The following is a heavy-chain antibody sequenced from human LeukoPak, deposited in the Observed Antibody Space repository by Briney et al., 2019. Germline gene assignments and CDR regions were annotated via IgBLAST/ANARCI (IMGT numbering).Heavy chain of an antibody. Sequence: GGSLRLSCAASGFTFSSYGMHWVRQAPGKGLERVAVIWYDGSNKYYADSAKGRFTISRDNSKNTLYLQMNSLRAEDTAVYYCAKDTDRSMDVWGKGTTVTVSS. CDR2: IWYDGSNK. CDR1: GFTFSSYG. CDR3: AKDTDRSMDV. D-gene: IGHD4-11*01. V-gene: IGHV3-33*06. J-gene: IGHJ6*03.